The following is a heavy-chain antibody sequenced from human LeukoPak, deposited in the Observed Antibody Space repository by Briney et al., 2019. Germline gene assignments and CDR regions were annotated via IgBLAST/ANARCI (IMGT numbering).Heavy chain of an antibody. CDR2: IYYSGST. D-gene: IGHD6-13*01. CDR1: GGSISSSSYY. V-gene: IGHV4-39*07. Sequence: SETLSLTCTVSGGSISSSSYYWGWIRQPPGKGLEWIGSIYYSGSTYYNPSLKSRVTISVDTSKNQFSLKLSSVTAADTAVYYCAREWGQQDENWFDPWGQGTLVTVSS. J-gene: IGHJ5*02. CDR3: AREWGQQDENWFDP.